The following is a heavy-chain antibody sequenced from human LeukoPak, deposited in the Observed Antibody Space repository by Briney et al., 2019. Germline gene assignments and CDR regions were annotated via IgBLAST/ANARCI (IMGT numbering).Heavy chain of an antibody. J-gene: IGHJ4*02. CDR1: GYTFTSYG. CDR3: ARVWGGYVVSRNDFDY. CDR2: ISAYNGNT. V-gene: IGHV1-18*01. Sequence: GASVMVSCKASGYTFTSYGISWVRQAPGQGLEWMGWISAYNGNTNHAQKLQGRVTMTTDTSTSTAYMELSRLRSDDTAVYYCARVWGGYVVSRNDFDYWGQGTLVTVSS. D-gene: IGHD5-12*01.